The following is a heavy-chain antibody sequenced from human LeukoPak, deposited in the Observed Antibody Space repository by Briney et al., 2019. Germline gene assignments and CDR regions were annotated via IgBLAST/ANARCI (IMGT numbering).Heavy chain of an antibody. Sequence: SQTLSLTCTVSGGSISSGDYYWSWIRQPPGKGLEWTGYIYYSGSTYYNPSLKSRVTISVDTSKNQFSLKLSSVTAADTAVYYCARSYCSGGSYYYTLGYWGQGTLVTVSS. CDR1: GGSISSGDYY. CDR3: ARSYCSGGSYYYTLGY. D-gene: IGHD2-15*01. CDR2: IYYSGST. V-gene: IGHV4-30-4*01. J-gene: IGHJ4*02.